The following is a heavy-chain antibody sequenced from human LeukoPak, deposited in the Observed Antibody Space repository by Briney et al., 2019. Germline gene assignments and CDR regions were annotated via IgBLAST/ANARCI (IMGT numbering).Heavy chain of an antibody. CDR3: ARGGSYGLYYYGMDV. J-gene: IGHJ6*02. Sequence: SETLSLTCAVSGGSISSGGYSWSWIRQPPGKGLEWIGYIYHSGSTYYNPSLKSRVTISVDRSKNQFSLKLCSVTAADTAVYYCARGGSYGLYYYGMDVWGQGTTVTVSS. V-gene: IGHV4-30-2*01. D-gene: IGHD4-17*01. CDR1: GGSISSGGYS. CDR2: IYHSGST.